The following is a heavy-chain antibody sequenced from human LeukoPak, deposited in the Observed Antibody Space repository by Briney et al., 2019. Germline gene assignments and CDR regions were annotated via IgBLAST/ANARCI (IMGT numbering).Heavy chain of an antibody. Sequence: GGSLRLSCAASGFTFSSYAMHWVRRAPGKGLEWVAVISYDGSNKYYADSVKGRFTISRDNSKNTLYLQMNSLRAEDTAVYYCARDRIAAADYWGQGTLVTVSS. CDR1: GFTFSSYA. CDR2: ISYDGSNK. J-gene: IGHJ4*02. D-gene: IGHD6-13*01. V-gene: IGHV3-30-3*01. CDR3: ARDRIAAADY.